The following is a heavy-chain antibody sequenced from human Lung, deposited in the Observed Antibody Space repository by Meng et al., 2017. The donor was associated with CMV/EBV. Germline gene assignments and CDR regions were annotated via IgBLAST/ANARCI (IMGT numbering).Heavy chain of an antibody. J-gene: IGHJ4*02. CDR1: GFTFSDYY. Sequence: GESXKISCAASGFTFSDYYMSWVRQAPGKGLEWVSYISDSGDAKFYGDSVKGRFTISRDNAKRSIFLQLNSLRADDTAVYYCARFVKDTSTWYSNYFDHWGQGXLVTASS. D-gene: IGHD1-1*01. CDR2: ISDSGDAK. V-gene: IGHV3-11*04. CDR3: ARFVKDTSTWYSNYFDH.